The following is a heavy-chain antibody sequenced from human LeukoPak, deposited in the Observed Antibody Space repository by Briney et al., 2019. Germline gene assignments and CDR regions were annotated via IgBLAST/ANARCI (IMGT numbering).Heavy chain of an antibody. D-gene: IGHD4-17*01. V-gene: IGHV4-30-2*02. CDR1: GGSISSGGYS. Sequence: PSETLSLTCAVSGGSISSGGYSWSWIRQPPGKGLEWIGYIYHSGSTYYNPSLKSRVTISVDTSKNQFSLRLSSVTAADTAVYYCASKSSDHGELRFDYWGQGTLVTVSS. J-gene: IGHJ4*02. CDR2: IYHSGST. CDR3: ASKSSDHGELRFDY.